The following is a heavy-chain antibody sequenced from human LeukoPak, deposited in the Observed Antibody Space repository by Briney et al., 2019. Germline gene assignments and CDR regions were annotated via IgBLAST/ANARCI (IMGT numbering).Heavy chain of an antibody. J-gene: IGHJ4*02. CDR2: LSWNSGNI. CDR1: GFTFDDFA. D-gene: IGHD4-23*01. Sequence: GGSLRLSCAASGFTFDDFAMHWVRQVPGKGLEWVSGLSWNSGNIGYADSVKGRFTISRDNAKSTLYLQMDSLREEDTALYYCGKSLGPSTVVLCDYWGQGTLVTVST. CDR3: GKSLGPSTVVLCDY. V-gene: IGHV3-9*01.